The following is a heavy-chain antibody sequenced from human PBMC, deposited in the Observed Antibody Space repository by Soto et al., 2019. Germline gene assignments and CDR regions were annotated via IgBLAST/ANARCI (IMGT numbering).Heavy chain of an antibody. V-gene: IGHV3-30-3*01. J-gene: IGHJ4*02. CDR1: RFTFTTDA. CDR3: GRCGYRGGWYFTFDF. Sequence: GGSLSLSCAASRFTFTTDAMNWVRQAPGKGLEWVALMSSDGTNEHYADSVRGRFTVSRDNSRNTLFLQMSNLRTDDAAVYYCGRCGYRGGWYFTFDFWGLGTLVTVSS. CDR2: MSSDGTNE. D-gene: IGHD6-19*01.